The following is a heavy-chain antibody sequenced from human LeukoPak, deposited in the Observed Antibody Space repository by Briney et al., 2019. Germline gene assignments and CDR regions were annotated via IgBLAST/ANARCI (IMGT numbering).Heavy chain of an antibody. V-gene: IGHV1-18*01. J-gene: IGHJ5*02. CDR1: GYTFTSYS. CDR3: ARGIGSSGPVCWFDP. CDR2: ISAYNGNT. Sequence: ASVKVSCKASGYTFTSYSISWVRQAPGQGLEWMGWISAYNGNTNYAQKLQGRVTMTTDTSTSTAYMELRSLRSDATAVYYCARGIGSSGPVCWFDPWGQGTLVTVSS. D-gene: IGHD6-6*01.